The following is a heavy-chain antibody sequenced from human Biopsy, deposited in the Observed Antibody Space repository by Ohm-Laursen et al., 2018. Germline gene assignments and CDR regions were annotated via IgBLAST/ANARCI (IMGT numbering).Heavy chain of an antibody. V-gene: IGHV1-69*13. D-gene: IGHD1-26*01. J-gene: IGHJ4*02. Sequence: SVKVSCKASGGTFTNYAISWVRQAPGQGLEWMGGIIPILGTANYAQKFQGRVTITADESTSTAYMELSSLRSDDTAVYYCARGALGGGSYRFFYWGQGSLVTVSS. CDR1: GGTFTNYA. CDR3: ARGALGGGSYRFFY. CDR2: IIPILGTA.